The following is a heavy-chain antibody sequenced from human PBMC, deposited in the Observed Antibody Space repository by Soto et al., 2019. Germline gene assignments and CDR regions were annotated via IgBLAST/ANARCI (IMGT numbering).Heavy chain of an antibody. CDR3: ASDRNNSYGSGSGCMDV. D-gene: IGHD3-10*01. CDR2: IIPIFGTA. CDR1: GGTFSSYA. Sequence: QVQLVQSGAEVKKPGSSVKVSCKASGGTFSSYAISWVRQAPGQGLEWMGGIIPIFGTANYAQKFQGRVTVPGGESRSKGYVELSSLRSEDTAVYYCASDRNNSYGSGSGCMDVWGQGTTVTVSS. J-gene: IGHJ6*02. V-gene: IGHV1-69*12.